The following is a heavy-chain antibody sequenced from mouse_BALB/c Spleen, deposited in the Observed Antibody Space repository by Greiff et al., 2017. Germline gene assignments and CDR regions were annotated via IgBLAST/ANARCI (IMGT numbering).Heavy chain of an antibody. Sequence: VQLQQSGAELVKPGTSVKLSCKASGYNFTSYWINWVKLRPGQGLEWIGDIYPGSGSTNYNEKFKSKATLTVDTSSSTAYMQLSSLASEDSALYYCARDGNFDYWGQGTTLTVSS. CDR2: IYPGSGST. J-gene: IGHJ2*01. V-gene: IGHV1-55*01. CDR1: GYNFTSYW. D-gene: IGHD2-1*01. CDR3: ARDGNFDY.